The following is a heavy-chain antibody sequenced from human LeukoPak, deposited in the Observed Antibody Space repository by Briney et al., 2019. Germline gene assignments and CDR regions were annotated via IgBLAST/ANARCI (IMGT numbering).Heavy chain of an antibody. J-gene: IGHJ3*02. Sequence: PGGSLRLSCAASGFTFSSYGMHWVRQAPGKGLEWVAFIRYDGSNKYYADSVKGRFAISRDNSKNTLYLQMNSLRAEDTAVYYCAKDLLTSYYDFWSGYPPHDAFDIWGQGTMVTVSS. V-gene: IGHV3-30*02. CDR3: AKDLLTSYYDFWSGYPPHDAFDI. D-gene: IGHD3-3*01. CDR2: IRYDGSNK. CDR1: GFTFSSYG.